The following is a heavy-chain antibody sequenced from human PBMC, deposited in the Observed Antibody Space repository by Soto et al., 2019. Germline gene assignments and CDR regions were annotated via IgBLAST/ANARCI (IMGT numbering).Heavy chain of an antibody. CDR3: ARDVGYGDYESAFDI. D-gene: IGHD4-17*01. V-gene: IGHV3-7*03. CDR1: GFTFSSYW. Sequence: GGSLRLSCAASGFTFSSYWMSWVRQAPGKGLEWVANIKQDGSEKYYVDSVKGRFTISRDNVKNSLYLQMNSLRAEDTAVYYCARDVGYGDYESAFDIWGQGTMVTVSS. J-gene: IGHJ3*02. CDR2: IKQDGSEK.